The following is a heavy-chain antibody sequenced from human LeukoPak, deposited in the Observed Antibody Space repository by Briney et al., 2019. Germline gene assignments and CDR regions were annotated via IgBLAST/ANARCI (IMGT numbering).Heavy chain of an antibody. D-gene: IGHD6-13*01. CDR1: GFTFSNYA. CDR2: ISNRAGT. Sequence: GGSLRLSCAASGFTFSNYAMSWVRQAPGKGLEWVSAISNRAGTHYADSVKGRFTTSRATSQNTPYLQMNSPRADDTAVYYCAIPRQYGTTWYGAIEYWGQGSLVTVSS. CDR3: AIPRQYGTTWYGAIEY. V-gene: IGHV3-23*01. J-gene: IGHJ4*02.